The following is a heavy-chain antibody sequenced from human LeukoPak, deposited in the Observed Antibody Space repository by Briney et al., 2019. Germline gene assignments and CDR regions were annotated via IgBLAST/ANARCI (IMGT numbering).Heavy chain of an antibody. CDR2: IYTSGST. CDR3: ARNTSPLCYGSGSCDAFDI. Sequence: PSETLSLTCTVSGGSISSGSYYWSWIRQPAGKGLEWIGRIYTSGSTNYNPSLKSRVTISVDASKNQFSLKLSSVTAADTAVYYCARNTSPLCYGSGSCDAFDIWGQGPMVTDSS. D-gene: IGHD3-10*01. V-gene: IGHV4-61*02. CDR1: GGSISSGSYY. J-gene: IGHJ3*02.